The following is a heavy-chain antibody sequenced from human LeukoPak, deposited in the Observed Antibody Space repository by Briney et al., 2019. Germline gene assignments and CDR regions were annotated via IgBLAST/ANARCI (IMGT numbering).Heavy chain of an antibody. Sequence: PSETLSLTCAVYGGSFSGYYWSWIRQPPGKGLEWIGEINHSGSTNYNPSLKSRVTISVDTSKNQFSLKLSSVTAADTAVCYCARAGGCSGGSCDSGPPGYWGQGTLVTVSS. CDR3: ARAGGCSGGSCDSGPPGY. CDR1: GGSFSGYY. D-gene: IGHD2-15*01. V-gene: IGHV4-34*01. J-gene: IGHJ4*02. CDR2: INHSGST.